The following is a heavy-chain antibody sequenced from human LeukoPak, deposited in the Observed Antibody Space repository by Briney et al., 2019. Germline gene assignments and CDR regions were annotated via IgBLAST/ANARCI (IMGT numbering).Heavy chain of an antibody. V-gene: IGHV4-4*07. CDR1: GGSISSYD. CDR2: IYISGNT. J-gene: IGHJ4*02. Sequence: SETLSLTCTVSGGSISSYDWSWIRQPAGKGLEWIGRIYISGNTYYNSSLKSRVTMSVDTSNNQLSLKLSSVSAADTAVYYCAREIYGSGSYYFDYWGQGTPVTVSS. CDR3: AREIYGSGSYYFDY. D-gene: IGHD3-10*01.